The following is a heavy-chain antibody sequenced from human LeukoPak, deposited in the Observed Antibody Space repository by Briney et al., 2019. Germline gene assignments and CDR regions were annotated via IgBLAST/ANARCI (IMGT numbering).Heavy chain of an antibody. CDR3: ARERPNNYYYYGMDV. V-gene: IGHV3-30*03. Sequence: GGSLRLSCAASRFTFSSYGMNWVRQAPGKGLEWVAVISYDGSNKYYADSVKGRFTISRDNSKNTLYLQMNSLRAEDTAVYYCARERPNNYYYYGMDVWGQGTTVTVSS. D-gene: IGHD1-1*01. CDR2: ISYDGSNK. CDR1: RFTFSSYG. J-gene: IGHJ6*02.